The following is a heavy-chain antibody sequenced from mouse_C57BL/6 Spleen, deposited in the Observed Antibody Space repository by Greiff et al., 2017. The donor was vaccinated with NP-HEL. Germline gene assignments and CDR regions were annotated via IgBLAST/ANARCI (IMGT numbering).Heavy chain of an antibody. V-gene: IGHV7-1*01. D-gene: IGHD4-1*02. CDR3: TRDAPTGSWFAY. Sequence: EVHLVESGGGLVQSGRSLRLSCATSGFTFSDFYMEWVRQAPGKGLEWIAASRNKANDYTTEYSASVKGRFIVSRDTTQSILYLQMNALRAEDTAIYYGTRDAPTGSWFAYWGQGTLVTVSA. CDR2: SRNKANDYTT. CDR1: GFTFSDFY. J-gene: IGHJ3*01.